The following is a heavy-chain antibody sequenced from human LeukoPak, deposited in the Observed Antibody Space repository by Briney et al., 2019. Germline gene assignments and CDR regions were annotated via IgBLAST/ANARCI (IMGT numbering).Heavy chain of an antibody. J-gene: IGHJ4*02. CDR2: MNPNSGNT. CDR1: GYTFTSYD. V-gene: IGHV1-8*01. Sequence: ASVKVSCKASGYTFTSYDINWARQATGQGLEWMGWMNPNSGNTGYAQKFQGRVTMTRNTSISTAYMELSSLRSEDTAVYYCARSPSINYYYGSGNSDYWGQGTLVTVSS. CDR3: ARSPSINYYYGSGNSDY. D-gene: IGHD3-10*01.